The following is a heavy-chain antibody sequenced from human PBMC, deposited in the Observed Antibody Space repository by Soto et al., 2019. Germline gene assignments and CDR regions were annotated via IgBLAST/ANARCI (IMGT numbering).Heavy chain of an antibody. CDR1: GFTFSSYS. Sequence: EVQLVESGGGLVKPGGSLRLSCAASGFTFSSYSMNWVRQAPGKGLEWVSTISSRNNDMYYVDSVKGRFTISRDNARNSVYLQMNSLRADDSPVYYCARDVNGGFCGAWGQGTVVTVSS. CDR3: ARDVNGGFCGA. D-gene: IGHD2-21*01. CDR2: ISSRNNDM. J-gene: IGHJ5*02. V-gene: IGHV3-21*01.